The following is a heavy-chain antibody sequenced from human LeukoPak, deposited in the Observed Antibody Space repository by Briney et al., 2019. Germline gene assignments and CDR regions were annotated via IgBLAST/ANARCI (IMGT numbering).Heavy chain of an antibody. CDR2: IKQDGSEK. CDR3: ARDRYGDYAY. J-gene: IGHJ4*02. D-gene: IGHD4-17*01. V-gene: IGHV3-7*01. Sequence: GGSLRLSCAASGFTFSRFWMTWVRQAPGKGLEWVANIKQDGSEKYYVDSVKGRFTISRDNAKNSLYLQMNSLRAEDTAVYYCARDRYGDYAYWGQGTLVTVSS. CDR1: GFTFSRFW.